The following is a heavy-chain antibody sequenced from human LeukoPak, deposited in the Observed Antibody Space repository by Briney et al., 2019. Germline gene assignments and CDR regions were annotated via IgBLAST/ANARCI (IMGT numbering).Heavy chain of an antibody. V-gene: IGHV3-23*01. CDR3: AKDSAAVGGHDLDS. D-gene: IGHD1-26*01. Sequence: PGGSLRLSCAASGFTFSSYAMSWVRQAPGKGLEWVSAISGSAGYTFYADSVKGRFTISRDNSKNTLYLQMNSLRAEDTALYYCAKDSAAVGGHDLDSWGQGTLVTVSS. CDR1: GFTFSSYA. J-gene: IGHJ4*02. CDR2: ISGSAGYT.